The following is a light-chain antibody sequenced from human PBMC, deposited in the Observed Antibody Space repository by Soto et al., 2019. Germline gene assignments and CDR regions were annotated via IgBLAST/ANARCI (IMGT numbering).Light chain of an antibody. CDR3: QQYDNLPLALT. Sequence: DIQMSLSPSSLSATVGDRGTITCRASQSISSYLNCYQQKPVKAPKLLIYDASNLETGVPSRFSGSGSGTDFTFTISSLQPEDIATYYCQQYDNLPLALTFGGGTNVDIK. J-gene: IGKJ4*01. CDR1: QSISSY. CDR2: DAS. V-gene: IGKV1-33*01.